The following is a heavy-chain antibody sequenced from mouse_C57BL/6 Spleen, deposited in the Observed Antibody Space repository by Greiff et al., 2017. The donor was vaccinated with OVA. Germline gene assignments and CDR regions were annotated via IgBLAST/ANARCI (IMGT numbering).Heavy chain of an antibody. Sequence: EVQLQESGPGLVKPSQSLSLTCSVTGYSITSGYYWNWIRQFPGNKLEWMGYISYDGSNNYNPSLKNRISITRDTSKNQFFLKLNSVTTEDTATYYCAREGGVVAPFDYWGQGTTLTVSS. CDR2: ISYDGSN. CDR3: AREGGVVAPFDY. J-gene: IGHJ2*01. V-gene: IGHV3-6*01. D-gene: IGHD1-1*01. CDR1: GYSITSGYY.